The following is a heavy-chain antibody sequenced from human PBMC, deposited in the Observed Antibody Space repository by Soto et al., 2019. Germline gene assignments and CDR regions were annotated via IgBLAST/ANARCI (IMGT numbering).Heavy chain of an antibody. CDR2: ISAYNGNT. CDR3: ARELHVLYYDRPDAFDI. CDR1: GYTFTSYG. Sequence: QVQLVQSGAEVKKPGASVKVSCKASGYTFTSYGISWVRQAPGQGLEWMGWISAYNGNTNYAQKLQGRVTMTTDTSTRTAYMELRSLRSDDTAVYYCARELHVLYYDRPDAFDIWGQGTMVTVSS. J-gene: IGHJ3*02. V-gene: IGHV1-18*04. D-gene: IGHD3-22*01.